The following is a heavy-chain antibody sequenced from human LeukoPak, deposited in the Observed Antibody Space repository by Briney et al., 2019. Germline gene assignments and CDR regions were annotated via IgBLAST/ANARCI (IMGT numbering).Heavy chain of an antibody. D-gene: IGHD3-22*01. CDR1: GGSISSSSYY. CDR2: NYYSGTT. J-gene: IGHJ3*02. Sequence: SETLSLTCTVSGGSISSSSYYWDCIRQPPGKGLEWIGTNYYSGTTYYNPSLKSRVTISVDTSRNQFSLKLSSVTATDTAVYYCARMIGDDAFDIWGQGTMVTVSS. CDR3: ARMIGDDAFDI. V-gene: IGHV4-39*01.